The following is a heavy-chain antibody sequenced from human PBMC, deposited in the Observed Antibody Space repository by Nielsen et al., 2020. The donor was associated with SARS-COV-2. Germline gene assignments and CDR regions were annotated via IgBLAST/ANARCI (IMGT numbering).Heavy chain of an antibody. V-gene: IGHV3-30*04. J-gene: IGHJ4*02. D-gene: IGHD3-22*01. CDR3: ARDSWDSLRYFVH. CDR2: IPYDGSNK. CDR1: GFTFSHYA. Sequence: GESLKISCVASGFTFSHYAIHWVRQAPGKGLEWVAIIPYDGSNKYYADSVKGRFTISRDDSKNTLYLQMNSLRPEDTAVYYCARDSWDSLRYFVHWGQGAQVTVSS.